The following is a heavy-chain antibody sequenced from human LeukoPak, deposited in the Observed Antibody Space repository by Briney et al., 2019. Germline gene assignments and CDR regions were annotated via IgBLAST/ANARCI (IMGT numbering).Heavy chain of an antibody. V-gene: IGHV4-59*12. D-gene: IGHD6-19*01. CDR1: GGSISSYY. J-gene: IGHJ6*02. CDR3: ARETVASIGHYYGMDV. Sequence: SETLSLTCTVSGGSISSYYWSWIRQPPGKGLEWIGYIYYSGSTNYNPSLKSRVTISVDTSKNQFSLKLSSVTAADTAVYYCARETVASIGHYYGMDVWGQGTTVTVSS. CDR2: IYYSGST.